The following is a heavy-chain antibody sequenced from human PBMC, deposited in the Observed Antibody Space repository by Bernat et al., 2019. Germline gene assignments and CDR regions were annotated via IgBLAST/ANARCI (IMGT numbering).Heavy chain of an antibody. J-gene: IGHJ3*02. CDR3: ASSMAVRGAFDI. CDR2: LKSKTNGGTT. D-gene: IGHD6-6*01. V-gene: IGHV3-15*01. Sequence: EVQLVESGGDLVQPGGSLTLSCAASGFNFRSSWMRWIRQAPGKGLEWVGRLKSKTNGGTTDYTAPVKGRFTMSGDDSKNTLYLQMDSLKIEDTAMYFCASSMAVRGAFDIWGQGTMVTVSS. CDR1: GFNFRSSW.